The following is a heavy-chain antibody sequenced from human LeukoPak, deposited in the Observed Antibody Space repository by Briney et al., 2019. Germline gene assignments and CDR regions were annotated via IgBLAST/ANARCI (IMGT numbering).Heavy chain of an antibody. CDR3: ARDRYYDFWSGYDAFDI. CDR1: GGSISSGGYY. Sequence: SETLSLTCTVSGGSISSGGYYWGWIRQHPGKGLEWIGYIYYSGSTYYNPSLKSRVTISVDTSKNQFSLKLSSVTAADTAVYYCARDRYYDFWSGYDAFDIWGQGTMVTVSS. D-gene: IGHD3-3*01. CDR2: IYYSGST. V-gene: IGHV4-31*03. J-gene: IGHJ3*02.